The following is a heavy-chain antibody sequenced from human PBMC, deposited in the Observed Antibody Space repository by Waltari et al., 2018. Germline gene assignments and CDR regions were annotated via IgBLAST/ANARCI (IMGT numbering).Heavy chain of an antibody. CDR3: ARGYDSSGYYPKIFDY. V-gene: IGHV4-34*01. CDR2: INHSGST. CDR1: GGSFSGYY. D-gene: IGHD3-22*01. Sequence: QVQLQQWGAGLLKPSETLSLTCAVYGGSFSGYYWSWIRQPPGKGLEWIGEINHSGSTNYNPSLKSRCTISVDTSKNQFSLKLSSVTAADTAVYYCARGYDSSGYYPKIFDYWGQGTLVTVSS. J-gene: IGHJ4*02.